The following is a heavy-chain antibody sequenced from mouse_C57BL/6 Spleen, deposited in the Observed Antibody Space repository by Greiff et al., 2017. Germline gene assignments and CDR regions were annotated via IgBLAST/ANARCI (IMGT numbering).Heavy chain of an antibody. CDR3: VLLEDAMDY. J-gene: IGHJ4*01. CDR1: GYTFTDYY. Sequence: EVQLQQSGPELVKPGASVKISCKASGYTFTDYYMNWVKQSHGKSLEWIGDINPNNGGTSYNQKFKGKATLTVDKSSSTAYMELRSLTSEDSAVYYCVLLEDAMDYWGQGTSVTVSS. CDR2: INPNNGGT. D-gene: IGHD1-1*01. V-gene: IGHV1-26*01.